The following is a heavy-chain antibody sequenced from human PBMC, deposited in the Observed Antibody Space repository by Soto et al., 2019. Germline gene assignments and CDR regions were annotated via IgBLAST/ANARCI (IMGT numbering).Heavy chain of an antibody. CDR2: IIGSDGST. CDR3: AKDMLPDGAWDFDY. CDR1: GFTFNPYT. J-gene: IGHJ4*02. Sequence: EVHLLESGGDSVQPGGSLRLSCAATGFTFNPYTMSWVRQSPGKGLECVSSIIGSDGSTYYADSVKGRFTISRNNYKNTLYLEMNGLRVEDTAVYYCAKDMLPDGAWDFDYWGQGTLVTVSS. D-gene: IGHD2-8*01. V-gene: IGHV3-23*01.